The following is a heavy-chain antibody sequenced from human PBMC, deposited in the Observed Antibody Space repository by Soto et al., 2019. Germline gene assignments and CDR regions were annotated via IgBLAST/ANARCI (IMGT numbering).Heavy chain of an antibody. CDR1: GFTFSSYA. V-gene: IGHV3-23*01. D-gene: IGHD3-16*01. J-gene: IGHJ4*02. Sequence: SLRLSCAASGFTFSSYAMSWVRQAPGKGLEWVSAISGSGGSTYYADSVKGRFTISRDNSKNTLYLQMNSLRAEDTAVYYCAKDLSPRPFTAPASDYWGQGTLVTVSS. CDR2: ISGSGGST. CDR3: AKDLSPRPFTAPASDY.